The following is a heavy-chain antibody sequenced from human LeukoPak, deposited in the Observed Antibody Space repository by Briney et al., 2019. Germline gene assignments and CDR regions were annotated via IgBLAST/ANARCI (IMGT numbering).Heavy chain of an antibody. Sequence: PSETLSLTCTVSGGSISSGSYYWGWIRQPAGKGLEWIGRIYTSGSTNYNPSLKSRVTISVDTSKNQFSLKLSSVTAADTAVYYCARPAGPNWVDAFDIWGQGTMVTVSS. V-gene: IGHV4-61*02. CDR1: GGSISSGSYY. J-gene: IGHJ3*02. D-gene: IGHD7-27*01. CDR3: ARPAGPNWVDAFDI. CDR2: IYTSGST.